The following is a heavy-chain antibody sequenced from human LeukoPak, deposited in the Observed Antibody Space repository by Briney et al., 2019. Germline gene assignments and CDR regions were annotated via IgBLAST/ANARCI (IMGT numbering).Heavy chain of an antibody. CDR2: IIGPGPST. CDR3: AKEEMPHAFDL. CDR1: GFSFRRYA. J-gene: IGHJ3*01. D-gene: IGHD5-24*01. V-gene: IGHV3-23*01. Sequence: GGSLRLSCAASGFSFRRYAMNWVRQAPGRGLEWVAVIIGPGPSTVYADSVRGRFTISRDNSKNTLFLQLASLRVEDTAIYYCAKEEMPHAFDLWGQGTMVTVSS.